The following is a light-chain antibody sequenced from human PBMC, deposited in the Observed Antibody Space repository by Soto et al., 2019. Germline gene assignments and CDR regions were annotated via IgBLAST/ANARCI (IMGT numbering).Light chain of an antibody. CDR1: HNIDTY. V-gene: IGKV1-39*01. Sequence: IQMTQPPSSLSASVGDRVTITCRASHNIDTYLNWYQQKPGKAPILLIYAASSLQSGVPSRFSGSGSGTEFTLTISSLQPEDFAPYYCQQSYSTPLPFGQGTKVDI. CDR2: AAS. J-gene: IGKJ1*01. CDR3: QQSYSTPLP.